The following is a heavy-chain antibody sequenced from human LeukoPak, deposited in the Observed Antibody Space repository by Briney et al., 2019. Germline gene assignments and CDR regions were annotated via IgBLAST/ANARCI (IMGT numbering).Heavy chain of an antibody. V-gene: IGHV3-30*02. CDR1: AFTFSSYG. J-gene: IGHJ4*02. CDR3: AKDPWDY. Sequence: GGSLRLSCAASAFTFSSYGIHWVRQAPGKGPEWVAFVHYDGSNKYYADSVKGRFTVSRDNSKNTVYLEMNSLNSEDTAVYYCAKDPWDYWGQGTLVTVSS. CDR2: VHYDGSNK.